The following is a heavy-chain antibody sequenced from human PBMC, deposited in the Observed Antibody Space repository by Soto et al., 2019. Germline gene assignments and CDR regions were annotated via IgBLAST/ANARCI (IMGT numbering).Heavy chain of an antibody. D-gene: IGHD1-26*01. CDR1: GFTFSSYE. Sequence: EVQLVESGGGLVQPGGSLRLSCAASGFTFSSYEMNWVRQAPGKGLEWVSYISSSGSTIYYADSVKGRFTISRDNAKNSLYLQMNSLRAEDTAVYYYAREIEDGIVGSTGAFDFWGQGTMVTVSS. CDR2: ISSSGSTI. J-gene: IGHJ3*01. CDR3: AREIEDGIVGSTGAFDF. V-gene: IGHV3-48*03.